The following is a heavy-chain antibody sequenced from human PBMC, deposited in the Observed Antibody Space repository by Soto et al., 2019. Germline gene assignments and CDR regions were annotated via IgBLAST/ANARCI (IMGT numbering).Heavy chain of an antibody. CDR2: IWYDGSNK. CDR1: GFTFSSYG. Sequence: GGSLRLSCAASGFTFSSYGMHWVRQAPGKGLEWVAVIWYDGSNKYYADSVKGRFTISRDNSKNTLYLQMSSLRAEDTAVYYCARVGSRNSLDYWGQGTLVTVSS. D-gene: IGHD2-15*01. V-gene: IGHV3-33*01. CDR3: ARVGSRNSLDY. J-gene: IGHJ4*02.